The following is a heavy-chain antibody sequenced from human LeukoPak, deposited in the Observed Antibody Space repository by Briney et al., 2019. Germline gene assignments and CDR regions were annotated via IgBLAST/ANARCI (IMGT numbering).Heavy chain of an antibody. CDR2: ISYSGST. CDR3: ARLHCSSTSCLRNWFDP. CDR1: GGSISSHY. V-gene: IGHV4-59*11. D-gene: IGHD2-2*01. Sequence: SETLSLTCTVSGGSISSHYWSWIRQPPGKGLEWIGYISYSGSTNHNPSLGSRVTISVDTSTTHFSLILSSVTAADMAVYYCARLHCSSTSCLRNWFDPWGQGTLVTVSS. J-gene: IGHJ5*02.